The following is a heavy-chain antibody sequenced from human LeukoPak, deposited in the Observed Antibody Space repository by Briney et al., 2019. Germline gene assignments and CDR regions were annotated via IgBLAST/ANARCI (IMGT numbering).Heavy chain of an antibody. D-gene: IGHD3-9*01. CDR3: ARALRYFDY. J-gene: IGHJ4*02. CDR1: GFTFSSDW. CDR2: IKKDGSEK. Sequence: GGSLRLSCAASGFTFSSDWMSWVRQAPGKGLEWVANIKKDGSEKYYVDSVKGRFTISRDNAKNSLYLQMNSLRAEDTAVYYCARALRYFDYWGQGTLVTVSS. V-gene: IGHV3-7*01.